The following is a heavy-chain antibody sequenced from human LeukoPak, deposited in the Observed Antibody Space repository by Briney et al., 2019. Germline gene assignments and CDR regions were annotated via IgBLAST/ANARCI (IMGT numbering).Heavy chain of an antibody. J-gene: IGHJ4*02. CDR1: GFTFSSYW. CDR2: INSDGSST. V-gene: IGHV3-74*01. Sequence: GGSLRLSCAASGFTFSSYWMHWVRQAPGKGLVWVSRINSDGSSTSYADSVKGRFTISRDNAKNSLYLQMNSLRAEDTAVYYCAREDYGDYAARHWGQGTLVTVSS. D-gene: IGHD4-17*01. CDR3: AREDYGDYAARH.